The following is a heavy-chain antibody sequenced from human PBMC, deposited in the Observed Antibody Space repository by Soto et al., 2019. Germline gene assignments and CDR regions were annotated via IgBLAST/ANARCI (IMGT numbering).Heavy chain of an antibody. CDR2: IDWDDDK. V-gene: IGHV2-70*01. CDR1: GFSLSTSGMC. J-gene: IGHJ6*02. D-gene: IGHD6-6*01. CDR3: ARIPYSSSGYYYYGMDV. Sequence: ESGPTLVNPTQTLTLTCTFSGFSLSTSGMCVSWIRQPPGKALEWLALIDWDDDKYYSTSLKTRLTISKDTSKNQVVLTMTNMDPVDTATYYCARIPYSSSGYYYYGMDVWGQGTTVTVSS.